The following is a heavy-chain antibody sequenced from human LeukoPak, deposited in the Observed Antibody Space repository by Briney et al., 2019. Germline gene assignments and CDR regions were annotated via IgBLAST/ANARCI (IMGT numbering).Heavy chain of an antibody. CDR2: IYYSGST. J-gene: IGHJ4*02. V-gene: IGHV4-59*01. Sequence: SETLSLTCTVSGGSTSSYYWSWIRQPPGKGLEWIGYIYYSGSTNYNPSLKSRVTISVDTSKNQFSLKLSSVTAADTAVYYCARGDSSGYYSYWGQGTLVTVSS. D-gene: IGHD3-22*01. CDR1: GGSTSSYY. CDR3: ARGDSSGYYSY.